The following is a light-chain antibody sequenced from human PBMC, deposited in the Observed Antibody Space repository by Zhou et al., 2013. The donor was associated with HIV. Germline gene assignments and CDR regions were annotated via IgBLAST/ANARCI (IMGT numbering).Light chain of an antibody. CDR1: QSINTY. V-gene: IGKV1-39*01. CDR3: QQSYSTPPIT. Sequence: DIQMTQSPSSLSASVGDRVTITCRASQSINTYLNWYQQKAGKAPQLLMYSTSTLESGVPARFSGSGSGTDFTLTIKGLQPEDFATYYCQQSYSTPPITFGQGTRLEIK. CDR2: STS. J-gene: IGKJ5*01.